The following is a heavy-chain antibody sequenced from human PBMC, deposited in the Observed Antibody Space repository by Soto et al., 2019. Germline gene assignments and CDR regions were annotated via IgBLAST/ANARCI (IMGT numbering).Heavy chain of an antibody. J-gene: IGHJ6*02. CDR2: ISYDGSNK. D-gene: IGHD6-19*01. Sequence: GGSLRLSCAASGFTFSSYGMHWVRQAPGKGLEWVAVISYDGSNKYYADSVKGRFTISRDNSKNTLYLQMNSLRAEDTAVYYCAKEQQWLPRTYYYYYYGMDVWGQGTTVTVSS. V-gene: IGHV3-30*18. CDR1: GFTFSSYG. CDR3: AKEQQWLPRTYYYYYYGMDV.